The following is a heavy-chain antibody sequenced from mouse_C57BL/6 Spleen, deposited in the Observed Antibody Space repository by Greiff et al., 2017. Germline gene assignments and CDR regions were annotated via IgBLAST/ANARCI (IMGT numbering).Heavy chain of an antibody. CDR3: ARRDSDGSSYGAMDY. V-gene: IGHV1-64*01. CDR2: IHPNSGST. J-gene: IGHJ4*01. CDR1: GYTFTSYW. D-gene: IGHD1-1*01. Sequence: QVQLQQPGAELVKPGASVKLSCKASGYTFTSYWMHWVKQRPGQGLEWIGMIHPNSGSTNYNEKFKSKATLTVDQSSSTAYMQLSSLTSEDSAVYYCARRDSDGSSYGAMDYWGQGTSVTVSS.